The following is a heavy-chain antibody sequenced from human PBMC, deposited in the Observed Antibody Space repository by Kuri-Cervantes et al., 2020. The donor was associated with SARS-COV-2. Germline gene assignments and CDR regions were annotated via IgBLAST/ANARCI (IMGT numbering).Heavy chain of an antibody. CDR3: ARDGNYYDSTDHAIDS. J-gene: IGHJ4*02. CDR1: GFTFSSYG. D-gene: IGHD3-22*01. V-gene: IGHV3-30*03. CDR2: ISYDGSNK. Sequence: GESLKISCAASGFTFSSYGMQWVRQAPGKGLEWVAVISYDGSNKYYADSVKGRFTISRDNSKNTVYLQMDSLRGEDTATYYCARDGNYYDSTDHAIDSWGQGTLVTVSS.